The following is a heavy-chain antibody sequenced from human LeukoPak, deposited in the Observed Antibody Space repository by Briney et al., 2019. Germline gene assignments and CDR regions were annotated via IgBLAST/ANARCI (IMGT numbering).Heavy chain of an antibody. Sequence: PGGSLRLSCAASGFTFSSYSMNWVRQAPGKGLEWVSSISSSSSYIYYAGSVKGRFTISRDNAKNSLYLQMNSLRAEDTAVYYCARDGGYDSSGYSLPDAFDIWGQGTMVTVSS. CDR3: ARDGGYDSSGYSLPDAFDI. CDR1: GFTFSSYS. J-gene: IGHJ3*02. V-gene: IGHV3-21*01. D-gene: IGHD3-22*01. CDR2: ISSSSSYI.